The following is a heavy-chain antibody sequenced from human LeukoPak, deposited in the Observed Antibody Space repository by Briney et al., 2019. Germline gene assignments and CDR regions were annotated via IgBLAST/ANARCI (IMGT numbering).Heavy chain of an antibody. V-gene: IGHV4-34*01. CDR1: GGSFNGYY. J-gene: IGHJ4*02. D-gene: IGHD3-10*01. Sequence: SETLSLTCAVYGGSFNGYYWSWIRQPPGKGLEWIGEITHSGRTNYNPSLKSRVTISVDRSKNQFSLNLSSATAADTAVYYCVRRSLWFGEFHDDYWGQGTLVTVSS. CDR2: ITHSGRT. CDR3: VRRSLWFGEFHDDY.